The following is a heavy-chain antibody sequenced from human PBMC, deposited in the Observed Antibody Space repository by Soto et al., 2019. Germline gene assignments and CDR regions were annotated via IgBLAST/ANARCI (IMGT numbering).Heavy chain of an antibody. D-gene: IGHD1-26*01. CDR3: SGGVGVSI. CDR1: GFSFRSDW. V-gene: IGHV3-7*04. J-gene: IGHJ4*02. Sequence: DQLVESGGGLVQPGGSLRLTCAVSGFSFRSDWMNWVRQAPGKGLEWVAHTNQDGSEKYYLDSVKGRFPIFRDNAKNSLYLQINSVRAENTAVYYCSGGVGVSIWGQGTLVTVSS. CDR2: TNQDGSEK.